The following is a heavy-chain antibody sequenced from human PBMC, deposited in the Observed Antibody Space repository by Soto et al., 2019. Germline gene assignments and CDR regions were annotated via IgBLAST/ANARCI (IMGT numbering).Heavy chain of an antibody. CDR2: IYYSEST. D-gene: IGHD6-13*01. CDR1: GGSISSYY. CDR3: ARTELVRGNWFDP. V-gene: IGHV4-59*08. J-gene: IGHJ5*02. Sequence: SETLSLTCTVSGGSISSYYWSWIRQPPGRGLERIGYIYYSESTNYNPSLNRRVTISVDTSKNQFSLKLSSVTAADTAVYYCARTELVRGNWFDPWGQGTLVTVSS.